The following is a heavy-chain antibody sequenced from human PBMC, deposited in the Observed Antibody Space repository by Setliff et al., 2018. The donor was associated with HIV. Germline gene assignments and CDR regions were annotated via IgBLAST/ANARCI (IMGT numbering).Heavy chain of an antibody. J-gene: IGHJ4*02. V-gene: IGHV1-46*01. CDR1: GYTFTSYY. Sequence: ASVKVSCKASGYTFTSYYIHWVRQAPGQGLEWMGVIHPSGGSTSYAQSFQDRVTMTRDTSTSTVYMELSRLKSDDTAVYYCARHTGEGSTTIDYWGQGTLVTVSS. CDR3: ARHTGEGSTTIDY. D-gene: IGHD3-16*01. CDR2: IHPSGGST.